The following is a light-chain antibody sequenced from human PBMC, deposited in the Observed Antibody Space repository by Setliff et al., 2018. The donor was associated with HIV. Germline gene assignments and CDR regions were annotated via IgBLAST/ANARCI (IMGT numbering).Light chain of an antibody. Sequence: QSVLTQPASVSGSPGQSSTISCSGTNSDIGSHDYVSWYQQHPGKAPKLIIFSVTYRPSGVSDRFSGSKSGNTASLTISGLQPEDEADYYCSSYTSSNTLVFGTGTKVTVL. CDR2: SVT. J-gene: IGLJ1*01. CDR1: NSDIGSHDY. V-gene: IGLV2-14*03. CDR3: SSYTSSNTLV.